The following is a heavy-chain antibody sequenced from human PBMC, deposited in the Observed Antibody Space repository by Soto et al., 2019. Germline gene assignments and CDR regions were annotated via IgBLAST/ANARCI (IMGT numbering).Heavy chain of an antibody. CDR2: VKQDGSDK. CDR3: ARGGGNFDQ. Sequence: EVQLVESGGGLVQPGGSLRLTCATSGFTLSKYWMSWVRQAPGKGLEWVANVKQDGSDKYYVDSVKGRFTISRDNAKKSMYLQMNSLRAGATAVYYCARGGGNFDQWGQGTLVTVSS. V-gene: IGHV3-7*04. D-gene: IGHD3-16*01. J-gene: IGHJ4*02. CDR1: GFTLSKYW.